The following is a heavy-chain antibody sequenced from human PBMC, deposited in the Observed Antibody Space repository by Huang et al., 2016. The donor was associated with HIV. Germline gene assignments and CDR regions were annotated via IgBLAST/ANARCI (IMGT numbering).Heavy chain of an antibody. V-gene: IGHV1-69*13. D-gene: IGHD3-3*01. J-gene: IGHJ4*02. CDR2: IIPIFGTP. Sequence: QVQLVQSGAEVKKPGSSVKVSCKVSGGTFNNAISWVRQAPGLGLEWMGGIIPIFGTPNYARKFQGRVTITADESTSIAYMELSSLRSEDTAVYYCAGGAPDLDSHLDHWGQGTLVTVSS. CDR1: GGTFNNA. CDR3: AGGAPDLDSHLDH.